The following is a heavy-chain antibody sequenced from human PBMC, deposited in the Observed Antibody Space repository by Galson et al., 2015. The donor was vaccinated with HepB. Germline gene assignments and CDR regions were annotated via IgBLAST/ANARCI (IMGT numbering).Heavy chain of an antibody. CDR3: ARGGIGGAVTRLDN. D-gene: IGHD6-13*01. V-gene: IGHV3-30*03. Sequence: SLRLSCAASGFTFRNYGMHWVRQAPGKGLEWVAFISSDGSQKNCGDSVKGRFTISRDNSKNTLYLQMNSLRVEDTAVYFCARGGIGGAVTRLDNWGQGTLVTVSS. J-gene: IGHJ4*02. CDR1: GFTFRNYG. CDR2: ISSDGSQK.